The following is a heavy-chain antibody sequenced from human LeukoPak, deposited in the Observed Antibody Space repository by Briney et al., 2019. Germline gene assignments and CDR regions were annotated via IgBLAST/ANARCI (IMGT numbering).Heavy chain of an antibody. CDR2: INPSGGST. J-gene: IGHJ4*02. Sequence: GASVNVSCKASGYTFTGYYMHWVRQPPGQGLEWMGIINPSGGSTSYAQKFQGRVTMTRDTSTSTVYMELSSLRSEDTAVYYCAIGAWIQLWSTFDYWGQGTLVTVSS. V-gene: IGHV1-46*01. CDR1: GYTFTGYY. CDR3: AIGAWIQLWSTFDY. D-gene: IGHD5-18*01.